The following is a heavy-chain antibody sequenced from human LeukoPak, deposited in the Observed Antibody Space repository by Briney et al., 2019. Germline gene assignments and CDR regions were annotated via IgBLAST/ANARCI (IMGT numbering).Heavy chain of an antibody. CDR3: AKDVRVGGGGMDV. V-gene: IGHV3-23*01. Sequence: GGSLRLSCAASGFTFSTYAMTWVRQAPGKGLEWVSLISSVGDKTYYADSAKGRFTISRDNSKNTLSLQMNSLRAEDTAIYYCAKDVRVGGGGMDVWGQGTPVTVSS. J-gene: IGHJ6*02. D-gene: IGHD1-26*01. CDR2: ISSVGDKT. CDR1: GFTFSTYA.